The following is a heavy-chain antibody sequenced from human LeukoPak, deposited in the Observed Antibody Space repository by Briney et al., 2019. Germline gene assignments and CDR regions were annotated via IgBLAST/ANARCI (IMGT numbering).Heavy chain of an antibody. D-gene: IGHD3-22*01. J-gene: IGHJ4*02. CDR2: ISGSGGST. CDR3: AKSAPYYYDSSGYYYVYFDY. V-gene: IGHV3-23*01. Sequence: TSRKKTMSWVRQAPGKGLEWVSAISGSGGSTYYADSVKGRFTISRDNSKNTLYLQMNSLRAEDTAVYYCAKSAPYYYDSSGYYYVYFDYWGQGTLVTVSS. CDR1: TSRKKT.